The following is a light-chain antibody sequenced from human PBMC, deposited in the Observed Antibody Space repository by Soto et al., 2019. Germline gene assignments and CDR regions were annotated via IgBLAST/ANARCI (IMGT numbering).Light chain of an antibody. V-gene: IGKV3-20*01. CDR3: QQHGSSPWT. Sequence: ETVLTQSPGTLSLSPGDGGTLSCRASQTIRSNYLAWYRQTPGQAPRLLIYGASNRATGIADRFSGSGSGTDFTLIISRLEPEDFALYYCQQHGSSPWTFGQGTKVEIK. CDR2: GAS. J-gene: IGKJ1*01. CDR1: QTIRSNY.